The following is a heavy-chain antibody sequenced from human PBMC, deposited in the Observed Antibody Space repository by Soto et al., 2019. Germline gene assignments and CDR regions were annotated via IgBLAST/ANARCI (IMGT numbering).Heavy chain of an antibody. D-gene: IGHD6-19*01. V-gene: IGHV4-39*01. Sequence: LSLTCTVSGDSVNSRSYYWDWIRQPPGKGLEWIGNIYYSGSTYYNPSLKSRVTISVDTSKNQFSLKLRSVTAADTAVYYCARYSSGSSTDSWGQGTLVTVSS. CDR1: GDSVNSRSYY. CDR2: IYYSGST. CDR3: ARYSSGSSTDS. J-gene: IGHJ4*02.